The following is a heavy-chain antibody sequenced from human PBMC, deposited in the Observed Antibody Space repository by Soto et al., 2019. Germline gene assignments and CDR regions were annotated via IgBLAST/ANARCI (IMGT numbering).Heavy chain of an antibody. J-gene: IGHJ4*02. Sequence: ASVKVSCKASGYTFIGYYLHWVRRAPGQGLEWVGLINPSSGGTKLAQKFQGRVTLTRDKSINTAYMDVSSLKSDDTAVYFCARARNVGSGGPHYWGQGTIVTVYS. CDR3: ARARNVGSGGPHY. V-gene: IGHV1-2*02. CDR1: GYTFIGYY. CDR2: INPSSGGT. D-gene: IGHD6-19*01.